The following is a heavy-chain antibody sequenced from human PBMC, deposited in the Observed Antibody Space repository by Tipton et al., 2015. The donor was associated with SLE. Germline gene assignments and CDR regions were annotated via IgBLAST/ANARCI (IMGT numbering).Heavy chain of an antibody. CDR3: ARDRSSVSD. J-gene: IGHJ4*02. V-gene: IGHV4-59*12. Sequence: TLSLTCTVSFRSISRYYWSWIRQPPGKGLEWIGSIYYSGTTDYNPSLKSRVTMSVDTSKNEFSLKLTSVTAADTAVYFCARDRSSVSDWGQGTQVIVSP. D-gene: IGHD5/OR15-5a*01. CDR2: IYYSGTT. CDR1: FRSISRYY.